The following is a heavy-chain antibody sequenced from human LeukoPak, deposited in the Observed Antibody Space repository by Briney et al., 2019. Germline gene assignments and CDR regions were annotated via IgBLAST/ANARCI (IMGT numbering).Heavy chain of an antibody. D-gene: IGHD4-17*01. CDR2: ISDSSSII. J-gene: IGHJ3*02. CDR1: GFTFSTYT. V-gene: IGHV3-48*01. Sequence: GGSLRLSCAASGFTFSTYTMNWVRQAPGKGLEWVSYISDSSSIIYYADSVKGQFTISRDNAKNSLYLQMNSLRGDDTAVYYCARGPYGDYVDAFDIWGQGTMVTVSS. CDR3: ARGPYGDYVDAFDI.